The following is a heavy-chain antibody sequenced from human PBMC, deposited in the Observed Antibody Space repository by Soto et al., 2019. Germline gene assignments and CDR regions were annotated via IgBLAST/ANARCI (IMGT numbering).Heavy chain of an antibody. CDR1: GYTFTSYG. D-gene: IGHD5-12*01. Sequence: ASVKVSCKASGYTFTSYGISWVRQAPGQGLEWMGWISAYNGNTNYAQKLQGRVTMTTDTSTSTAYKELRSLRSDDTAVYYCARPRGYSGYDDEYYLDYWGQGTLVTVSS. V-gene: IGHV1-18*01. CDR3: ARPRGYSGYDDEYYLDY. CDR2: ISAYNGNT. J-gene: IGHJ4*02.